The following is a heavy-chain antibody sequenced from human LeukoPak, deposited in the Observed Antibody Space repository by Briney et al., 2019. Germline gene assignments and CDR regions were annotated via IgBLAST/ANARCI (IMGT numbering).Heavy chain of an antibody. V-gene: IGHV3-23*01. CDR1: GFTFNSYP. D-gene: IGHD1-7*01. J-gene: IGHJ6*02. CDR2: IGDNGGDT. Sequence: GGSLRLSCAASGFTFNSYPMSWVRQAPGKGLEWVSAIGDNGGDTKYADSVKGRFTISRDNSKNTLYLQMNSLRAEDTAVYYCARSNTGITGTTSPYYYYGMDVWGQGTTVTVSS. CDR3: ARSNTGITGTTSPYYYYGMDV.